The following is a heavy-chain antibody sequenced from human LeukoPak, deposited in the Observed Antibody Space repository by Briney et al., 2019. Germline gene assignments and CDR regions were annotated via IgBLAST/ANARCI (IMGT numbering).Heavy chain of an antibody. V-gene: IGHV3-30*02. CDR2: IQYDGSNK. J-gene: IGHJ4*02. CDR3: ARGNEYFDY. CDR1: GITFSSSG. Sequence: PGGSLRLSCAASGITFSSSGMHWVRQAPGKGLEWVALIQYDGSNKYYADSVKGRFTISRDNSKNTLYLQMNSLRAEDTAVYYCARGNEYFDYWGQGTLVTVSS. D-gene: IGHD1-1*01.